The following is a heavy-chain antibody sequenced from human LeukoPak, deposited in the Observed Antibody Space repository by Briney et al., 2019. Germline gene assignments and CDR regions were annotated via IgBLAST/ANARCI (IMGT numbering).Heavy chain of an antibody. CDR3: ARSLVVRGVSRYYYYGMDV. V-gene: IGHV1-2*02. CDR2: INPNSGGT. J-gene: IGHJ6*02. D-gene: IGHD3-10*01. Sequence: GASVKVSCKASGYTFTGYYMHWVRQAPGQGLEWMGWINPNSGGTNYAQKFQGRVTMTRDTSISTAYMELSRLRSDDTAVYYCARSLVVRGVSRYYYYGMDVWGQGTTVTVSS. CDR1: GYTFTGYY.